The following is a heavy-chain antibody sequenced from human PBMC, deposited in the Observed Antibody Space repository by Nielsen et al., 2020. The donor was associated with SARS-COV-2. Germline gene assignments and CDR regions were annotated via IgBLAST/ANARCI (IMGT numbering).Heavy chain of an antibody. J-gene: IGHJ4*02. D-gene: IGHD1-26*01. CDR3: AKLVGATAY. CDR2: IGTASDT. Sequence: GESLKISCAASGFTFSSYDMHWVRQATGKGLEWVSAIGTASDTYYPGSVKGRFTISRDNAKNSLYLQMNSLRAEDTALYYCAKLVGATAYWGQGTLVTVSS. V-gene: IGHV3-13*04. CDR1: GFTFSSYD.